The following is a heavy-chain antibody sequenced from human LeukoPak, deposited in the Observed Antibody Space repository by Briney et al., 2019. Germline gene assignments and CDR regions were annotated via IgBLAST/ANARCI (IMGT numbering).Heavy chain of an antibody. Sequence: GGSVRLSCAASGFTFSDYYMSWIRQAPGKGLEWVSYVSSSGSTIYYADSVKGRFTISRDNAKNSLYLQMNSLRAEDTAVYYCARSTRQPYYYYMDVWGKGTTVTISS. V-gene: IGHV3-11*01. CDR1: GFTFSDYY. D-gene: IGHD6-13*01. J-gene: IGHJ6*03. CDR2: VSSSGSTI. CDR3: ARSTRQPYYYYMDV.